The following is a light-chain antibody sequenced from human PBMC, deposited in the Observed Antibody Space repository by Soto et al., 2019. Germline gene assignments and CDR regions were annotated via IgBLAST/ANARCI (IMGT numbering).Light chain of an antibody. CDR2: DIY. Sequence: QSALTQPASVSGSPGQSITISCTGTSSDVGDYDFVSWYQQHPGKAPKLMIYDIYYRPSGVSNRFSGSKSGNTASLTISGLQAEDEADYYCSSYTSSSTVLFGGGTKLTVL. J-gene: IGLJ2*01. CDR3: SSYTSSSTVL. V-gene: IGLV2-14*03. CDR1: SSDVGDYDF.